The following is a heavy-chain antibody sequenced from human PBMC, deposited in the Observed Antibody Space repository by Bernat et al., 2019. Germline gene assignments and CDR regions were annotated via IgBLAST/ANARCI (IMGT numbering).Heavy chain of an antibody. J-gene: IGHJ4*02. CDR1: GGSISSSSYY. CDR3: ARFGRAVGYYFDS. Sequence: QLQLQESGPGLVKPSETLSLTSTVSGGSISSSSYYWGWIRQPPGKGLEWIGNIFYSGGTYYNPSLRSRVTISVDTSKNQFSLKLSSVTAADTAVYCCARFGRAVGYYFDSWGQGTLVTVSS. D-gene: IGHD6-19*01. CDR2: IFYSGGT. V-gene: IGHV4-39*01.